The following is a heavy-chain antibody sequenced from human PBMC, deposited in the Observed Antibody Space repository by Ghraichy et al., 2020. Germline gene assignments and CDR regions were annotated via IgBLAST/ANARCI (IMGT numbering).Heavy chain of an antibody. J-gene: IGHJ6*02. Sequence: GGSLRLSCAASGFTFSSYGMHWVRQAPGKGLEWVAVISYDGSNKYYADSVKGRFTISRDNSKNTLYLQMNSLRAEDTAVYYCAKGLYGSGSYHYYGMDVWGQGTTVTVSS. CDR3: AKGLYGSGSYHYYGMDV. CDR2: ISYDGSNK. V-gene: IGHV3-30*18. CDR1: GFTFSSYG. D-gene: IGHD3-10*01.